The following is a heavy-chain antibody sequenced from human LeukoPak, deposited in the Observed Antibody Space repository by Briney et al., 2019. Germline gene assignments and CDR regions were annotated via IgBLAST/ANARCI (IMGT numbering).Heavy chain of an antibody. CDR1: GFTFSSYA. J-gene: IGHJ4*02. V-gene: IGHV3-21*01. D-gene: IGHD5-24*01. CDR2: ISGDSNYI. Sequence: GGSLRLSCAASGFTFSSYAMSWVRQAPGKGLEWVSSISGDSNYIFYADSVKGRFTISRDNAKNSLYLEMNSLRAEDTAVYYCARDPGYNYMFDYWGQGTLVTVSS. CDR3: ARDPGYNYMFDY.